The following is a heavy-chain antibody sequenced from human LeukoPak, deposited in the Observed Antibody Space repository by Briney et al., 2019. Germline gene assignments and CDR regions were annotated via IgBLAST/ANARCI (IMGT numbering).Heavy chain of an antibody. CDR2: IRSKAYGGTT. J-gene: IGHJ4*02. V-gene: IGHV3-49*04. D-gene: IGHD6-19*01. Sequence: PGGSLRLSCTASGFTFGDYAMSWVRQAPGKGLEWVCFIRSKAYGGTTVYAASVKGRFTISRYDSTGTAYLQMNSLKTEDTAVYYCTKVAASSGCYYFDYWGQGTLVTVSS. CDR3: TKVAASSGCYYFDY. CDR1: GFTFGDYA.